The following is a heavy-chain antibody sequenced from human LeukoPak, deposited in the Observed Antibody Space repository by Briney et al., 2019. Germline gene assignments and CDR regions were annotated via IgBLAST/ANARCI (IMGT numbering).Heavy chain of an antibody. CDR2: INLDGSDR. D-gene: IGHD2-2*02. CDR3: ARDQVAIPGVDY. CDR1: GFTFGGYS. J-gene: IGHJ4*02. Sequence: GGSLRLSCAASGFTFGGYSMTWVRQAPGKGLEWVANINLDGSDRFYVGFVKGRFTISRDNADNSLYLQMNSLRAEDTAVYYCARDQVAIPGVDYWGQGTLVTVSS. V-gene: IGHV3-7*03.